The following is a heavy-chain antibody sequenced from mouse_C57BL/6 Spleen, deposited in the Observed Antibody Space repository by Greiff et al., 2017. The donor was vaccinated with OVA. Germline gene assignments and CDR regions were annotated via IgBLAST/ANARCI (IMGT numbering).Heavy chain of an antibody. CDR1: GYSITSGYY. CDR3: ARGWDLYAMDY. Sequence: EVQRVESGPGLVKPSQSLSLTCSVTGYSITSGYYWNWIRQFPGNKLEWMGYISYDGSNNYNPSLKNRISITRDTSKNQFFLKLNSVTTEDTATYYCARGWDLYAMDYWGQGTSVTVSS. CDR2: ISYDGSN. J-gene: IGHJ4*01. D-gene: IGHD4-1*01. V-gene: IGHV3-6*01.